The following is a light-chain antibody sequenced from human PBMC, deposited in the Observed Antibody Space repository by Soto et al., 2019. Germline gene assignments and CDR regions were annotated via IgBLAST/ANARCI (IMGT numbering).Light chain of an antibody. CDR2: EVS. V-gene: IGLV2-8*01. J-gene: IGLJ3*02. CDR1: SSDVGGYKY. Sequence: QSALTQPPSASGSPGQSVTISCTGTSSDVGGYKYVSWYQQHPGKAPKLMFYEVSKRPSGVPDRFSGSKSGNTASLTVSGLQAEDEADYYCSSYAGSILGVFGGGTQLTVL. CDR3: SSYAGSILGV.